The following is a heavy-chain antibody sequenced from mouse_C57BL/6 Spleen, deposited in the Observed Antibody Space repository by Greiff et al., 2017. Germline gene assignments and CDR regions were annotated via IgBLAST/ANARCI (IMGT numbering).Heavy chain of an antibody. Sequence: EVMLVESGGDLVKPGGSLKLSCAASGFTFSSYGMSWVRQTPDKRLEWVATISSGGSYTYYPDSVKGRFTISRDNAKNTLYLQMSSLKSEDTAMYYCARRRGYYGNYGYFDYWGQGTTLTVSS. CDR3: ARRRGYYGNYGYFDY. D-gene: IGHD2-1*01. CDR2: ISSGGSYT. V-gene: IGHV5-6*02. CDR1: GFTFSSYG. J-gene: IGHJ2*01.